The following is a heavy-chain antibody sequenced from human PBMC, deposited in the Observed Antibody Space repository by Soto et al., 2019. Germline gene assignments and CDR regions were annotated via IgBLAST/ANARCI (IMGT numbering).Heavy chain of an antibody. CDR1: GGSISRYY. D-gene: IGHD3-10*01. CDR2: MYNTGST. V-gene: IGHV4-59*08. J-gene: IGHJ3*01. Sequence: SETLSLTCTVSGGSISRYYRSWIRQPPGKGLEWIGYMYNTGSTVYNPPFKSRVTISVDTSKNQFSLKLSSVTAADTAVYYCARYFMVRGVMSAFDLWGQGTMVTVSS. CDR3: ARYFMVRGVMSAFDL.